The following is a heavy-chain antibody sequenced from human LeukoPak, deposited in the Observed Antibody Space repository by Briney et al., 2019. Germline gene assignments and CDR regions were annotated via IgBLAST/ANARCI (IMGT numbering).Heavy chain of an antibody. D-gene: IGHD3-16*02. V-gene: IGHV4-59*08. CDR2: IYYSGST. CDR1: GGSISSYY. CDR3: ARSFSEVIPGY. J-gene: IGHJ4*02. Sequence: PSETLSLTCTVSGGSISSYYWSWIRQPPGKGLEWIGYIYYSGSTNYNPSLKSRVTISVDTSKNQFSLKLSSVTAADTAVYYCARSFSEVIPGYWGQGTLVTVSS.